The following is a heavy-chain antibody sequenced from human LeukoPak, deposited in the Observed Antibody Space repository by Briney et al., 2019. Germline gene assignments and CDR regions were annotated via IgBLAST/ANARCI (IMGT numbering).Heavy chain of an antibody. CDR2: IYYSGTT. J-gene: IGHJ4*02. Sequence: SETLSLTCTVSGASISSYYWTWIRQPPGKGLEWIGYIYYSGTTNYNPSLKSRVTISGDTSKNQFSLKLSSVTAVDTAVYYCARKGDIAAAAHFDYWGQGTLVTVSS. CDR3: ARKGDIAAAAHFDY. D-gene: IGHD6-13*01. V-gene: IGHV4-59*12. CDR1: GASISSYY.